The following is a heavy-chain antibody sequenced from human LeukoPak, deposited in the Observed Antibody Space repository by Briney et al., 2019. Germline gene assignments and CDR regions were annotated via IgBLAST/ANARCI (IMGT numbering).Heavy chain of an antibody. CDR3: ARGPPPDFDY. V-gene: IGHV4-4*07. CDR2: IHPSGST. Sequence: PSESLSLTCTVSGDSIISYYWSWIRQPAGKGLEWIGRIHPSGSTNYNPSLKSRLTLSVDTSKNQFSLKLSSVTAADTAVYYCARGPPPDFDYWGRGTLVTVSS. J-gene: IGHJ4*02. CDR1: GDSIISYY.